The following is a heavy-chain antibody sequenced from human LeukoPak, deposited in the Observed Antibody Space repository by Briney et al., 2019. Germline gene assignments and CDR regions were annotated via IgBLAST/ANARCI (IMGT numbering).Heavy chain of an antibody. CDR3: ARGYGSGSYLY. CDR2: INWSGGRT. V-gene: IGHV3-20*04. Sequence: GRSLILSCAASGFTFDDYGMSWVRQAPGKGLEWVSGINWSGGRTGYADSVKGRFTISRDNAKNSLYLQMNSLRAEDTALYYCARGYGSGSYLYWGQGTLVSVSS. J-gene: IGHJ4*02. D-gene: IGHD3-10*01. CDR1: GFTFDDYG.